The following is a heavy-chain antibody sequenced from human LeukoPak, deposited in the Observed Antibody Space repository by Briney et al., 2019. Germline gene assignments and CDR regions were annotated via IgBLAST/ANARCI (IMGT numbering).Heavy chain of an antibody. D-gene: IGHD5-24*01. V-gene: IGHV4-59*06. Sequence: PSETLSLTCTVSGGSMSPYHWGWIRQPPGKGLEWTGYIYYSGSTYYNPSLKSRVTISVDTSKNQFSLKLSSVTAADTAVYYCSGGDGYKNSYWGQGTLVTVSS. CDR3: SGGDGYKNSY. J-gene: IGHJ4*02. CDR1: GGSMSPYH. CDR2: IYYSGST.